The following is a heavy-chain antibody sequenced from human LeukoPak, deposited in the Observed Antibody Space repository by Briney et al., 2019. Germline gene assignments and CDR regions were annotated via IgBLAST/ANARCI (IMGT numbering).Heavy chain of an antibody. J-gene: IGHJ5*02. CDR3: ARVPRIEAGATGDWFDP. V-gene: IGHV4-34*01. CDR1: GGSFSGYY. D-gene: IGHD6-13*01. Sequence: SETLSLTCAVYGGSFSGYYWSWIRQPPGKGLEWIGEINHSGSTNYNPSLKSRVTISVDTSKNQFFLNLRSVTAADTAVYYGARVPRIEAGATGDWFDPWGQGTVVTVSS. CDR2: INHSGST.